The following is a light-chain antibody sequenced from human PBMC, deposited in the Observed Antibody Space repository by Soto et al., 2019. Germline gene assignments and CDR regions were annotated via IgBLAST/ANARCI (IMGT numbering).Light chain of an antibody. Sequence: QSALTQPASVSGSPGQSITISCTGTSSDVGSYSLVSWYQQHPGKAPKLMIYEGSKRPSGLSNRFSGSKSGNTASLTISGLQAEDEADYYCCSYAGSTTYVFGTGTKVTVL. CDR3: CSYAGSTTYV. CDR1: SSDVGSYSL. CDR2: EGS. J-gene: IGLJ1*01. V-gene: IGLV2-23*01.